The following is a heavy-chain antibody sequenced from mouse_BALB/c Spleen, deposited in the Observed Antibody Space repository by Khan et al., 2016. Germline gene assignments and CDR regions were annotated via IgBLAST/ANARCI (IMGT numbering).Heavy chain of an antibody. D-gene: IGHD2-14*01. Sequence: EVQLQESGGGLVQPGGSLKLSCAASGFTFSTYGMSWVRQTPDKRLELVATINSNGGSTYYPDSVKGRFTISRDNAKNTLYLQMSSLKSEDTAMYYCARENYRYYVEDWGQGTTLTVSS. CDR3: ARENYRYYVED. J-gene: IGHJ2*01. CDR1: GFTFSTYG. CDR2: INSNGGST. V-gene: IGHV5-6-3*01.